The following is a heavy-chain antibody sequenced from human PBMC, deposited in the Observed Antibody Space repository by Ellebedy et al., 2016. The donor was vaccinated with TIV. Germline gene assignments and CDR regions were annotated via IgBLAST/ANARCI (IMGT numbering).Heavy chain of an antibody. Sequence: GESLKISXTASGFSFGTYWMSWVRQAPVTGLEWVANIKQDGSERYYVDSVRGRFTITRDNTKNSLYLQMNSLRAEDTAVYYCAREAVGTFESWGQGTLVTVSS. V-gene: IGHV3-7*03. D-gene: IGHD6-13*01. CDR3: AREAVGTFES. J-gene: IGHJ4*02. CDR1: GFSFGTYW. CDR2: IKQDGSER.